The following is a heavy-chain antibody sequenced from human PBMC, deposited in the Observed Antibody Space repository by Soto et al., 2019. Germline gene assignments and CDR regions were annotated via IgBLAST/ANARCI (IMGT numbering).Heavy chain of an antibody. CDR1: GGSISSGGYY. CDR3: ARVERYFDWLLSTIGFDI. Sequence: ASETLSLTCTISGGSISSGGYYWSWIRQHPGKGLEWIGYIYYSGSTYYNPSLKSRVTISVDTSKNQFSLKLSSVTAADTAVYYCARVERYFDWLLSTIGFDIWGQGTMVT. J-gene: IGHJ3*02. V-gene: IGHV4-31*03. D-gene: IGHD3-9*01. CDR2: IYYSGST.